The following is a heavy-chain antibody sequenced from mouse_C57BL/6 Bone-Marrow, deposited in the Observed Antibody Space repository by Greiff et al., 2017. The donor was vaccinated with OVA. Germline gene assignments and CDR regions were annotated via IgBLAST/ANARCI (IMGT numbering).Heavy chain of an antibody. CDR1: GFNIKDDY. Sequence: VQLQQSGAELVRPGASVKLSCTASGFNIKDDYMHWVKQRPEQGLEWIGWIDPENGDTEYASKFQGKATITADTSSNTAYLQLSSLTSEDTAVYFCARMGYYGLFDYWGQGTTLTVSS. CDR3: ARMGYYGLFDY. D-gene: IGHD1-2*01. V-gene: IGHV14-4*01. CDR2: IDPENGDT. J-gene: IGHJ2*01.